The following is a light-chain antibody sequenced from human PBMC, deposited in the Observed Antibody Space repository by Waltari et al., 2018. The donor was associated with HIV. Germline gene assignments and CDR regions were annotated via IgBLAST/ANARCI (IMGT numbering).Light chain of an antibody. Sequence: DIQMTQSPSSLSASIGDTVTIPCRARQDISNSVSWFQQRPGEVPKLLVHGAFILQRGVPSRFSGSGSGTDYSLSIRGLQAEDFATYFCQQNFGVPLTFGGGTRVDI. J-gene: IGKJ4*01. CDR1: QDISNS. V-gene: IGKV1-NL1*01. CDR3: QQNFGVPLT. CDR2: GAF.